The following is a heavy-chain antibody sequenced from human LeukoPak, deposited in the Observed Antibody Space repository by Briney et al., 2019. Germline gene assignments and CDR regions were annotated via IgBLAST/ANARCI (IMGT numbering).Heavy chain of an antibody. CDR3: AKGLGRFLEWLLGDY. CDR1: GFTFSSYW. D-gene: IGHD3-3*01. CDR2: IKQDGSEK. J-gene: IGHJ4*02. V-gene: IGHV3-7*01. Sequence: GGSLRLSCAASGFTFSSYWMSWVRQAPGKGLEWVANIKQDGSEKYYVDSVKGRFTISRDNAKNSLYLQMNSLRAEDTAVYYCAKGLGRFLEWLLGDYWGQGTLVTVSS.